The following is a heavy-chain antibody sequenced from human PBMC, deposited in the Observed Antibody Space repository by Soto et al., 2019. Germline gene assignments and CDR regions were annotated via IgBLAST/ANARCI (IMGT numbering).Heavy chain of an antibody. CDR2: INHSGST. D-gene: IGHD6-19*01. CDR1: GGSFSGYY. V-gene: IGHV4-34*01. Sequence: TSETLSLTCAVYGGSFSGYYWSWIRQPPGKGLEWIGEINHSGSTNYNPSLKSRVTISVDTSKNQFSLKLSSVTAADTAVYYCARGLQWLRYYGMDVWGQGTTVTVSS. CDR3: ARGLQWLRYYGMDV. J-gene: IGHJ6*02.